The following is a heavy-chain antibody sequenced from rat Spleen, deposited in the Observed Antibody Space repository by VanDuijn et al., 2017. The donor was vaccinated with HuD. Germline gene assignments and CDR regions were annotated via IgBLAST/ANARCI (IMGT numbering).Heavy chain of an antibody. CDR1: GFTFSDYY. CDR2: ISYEGSST. J-gene: IGHJ3*01. CDR3: ARDRTYYGYSPFAY. Sequence: EVQLVESGGGLVQPGRSLKLSCAASGFTFSDYYMAWVRQAPKKGLEWVASISYEGSSTYYGDSVKGRFTISRDNAKSTLYLQMNSLRSEDTATYYCARDRTYYGYSPFAYWGQGTLVTVSS. D-gene: IGHD1-9*01. V-gene: IGHV5-22*01.